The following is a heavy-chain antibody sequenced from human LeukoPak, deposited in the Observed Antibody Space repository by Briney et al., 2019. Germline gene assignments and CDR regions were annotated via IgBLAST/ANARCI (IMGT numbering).Heavy chain of an antibody. V-gene: IGHV4-31*03. CDR3: ARDREVVVAANPGTYYYYGMDV. D-gene: IGHD2-15*01. CDR1: GGSIGSGGYY. J-gene: IGHJ6*02. CDR2: IYYSGST. Sequence: SEILSLTCTVSGGSIGSGGYYWSWIRQHPGKGLEWIGYIYYSGSTYYNPSLKSRVTISVDTSKNQSSLKLSSVTAADTAVYYCARDREVVVAANPGTYYYYGMDVWGQGTTVTVSS.